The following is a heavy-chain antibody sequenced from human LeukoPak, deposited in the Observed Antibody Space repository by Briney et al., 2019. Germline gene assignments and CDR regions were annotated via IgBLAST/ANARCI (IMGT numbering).Heavy chain of an antibody. V-gene: IGHV3-33*01. J-gene: IGHJ4*02. CDR3: ARDELPVDTAMALDY. CDR2: IWYDGSNK. D-gene: IGHD5-18*01. Sequence: PGRSLRLSCAASGFTFSSYGMHWVRQAPGKGLEWVAVIWYDGSNKYYADSVKGRFTISRDNSKNTLYLQMNSLRAEDTAVYYYARDELPVDTAMALDYWGQGTLVTVSS. CDR1: GFTFSSYG.